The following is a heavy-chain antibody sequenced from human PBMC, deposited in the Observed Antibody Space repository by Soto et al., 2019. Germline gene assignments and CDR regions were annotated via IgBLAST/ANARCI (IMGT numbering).Heavy chain of an antibody. CDR3: ARDRGYSSSPGSYGMDV. V-gene: IGHV1-3*01. CDR1: GYTFTSYA. J-gene: IGHJ6*02. D-gene: IGHD6-13*01. Sequence: GASVKVSCKASGYTFTSYAMHWVRQAPGQRLEWMGWINAGNGNTKYSQKFQGRVTITRDTSASTAYMELSSLRSEDTAVYYCARDRGYSSSPGSYGMDVWGQGTTVTVSS. CDR2: INAGNGNT.